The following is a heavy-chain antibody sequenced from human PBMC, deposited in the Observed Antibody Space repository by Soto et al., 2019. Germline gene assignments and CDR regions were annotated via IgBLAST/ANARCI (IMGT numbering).Heavy chain of an antibody. CDR2: INPSGGST. Sequence: ASVKVSCKASGYTFTSYYMHWVRQAPGQGLEWMGIINPSGGSTSYAQKFQGRVTMTRDTSTSTVYMELSSLRSGDTAVYYCARMTGEYQLLIYFDYWGQGTLVTVSS. CDR1: GYTFTSYY. V-gene: IGHV1-46*01. D-gene: IGHD2-2*01. CDR3: ARMTGEYQLLIYFDY. J-gene: IGHJ4*02.